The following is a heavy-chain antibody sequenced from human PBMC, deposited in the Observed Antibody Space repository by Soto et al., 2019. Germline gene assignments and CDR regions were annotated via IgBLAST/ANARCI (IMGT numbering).Heavy chain of an antibody. CDR2: IIPIFGTA. Sequence: SVKVSCKASGGTFSSYAISWVRQAPGQGLEWMGGIIPIFGTANYAQKFQGRVTITADESTSTAYMELSSLRSEDTAVYYCARDRDSRGSHYYYGMDVWGQGTTVTV. J-gene: IGHJ6*02. CDR1: GGTFSSYA. D-gene: IGHD6-13*01. CDR3: ARDRDSRGSHYYYGMDV. V-gene: IGHV1-69*13.